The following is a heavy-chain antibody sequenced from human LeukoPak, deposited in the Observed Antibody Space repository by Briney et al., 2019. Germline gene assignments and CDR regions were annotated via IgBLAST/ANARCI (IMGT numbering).Heavy chain of an antibody. CDR2: ISSSGSTI. CDR1: GFTFSSYE. D-gene: IGHD5-12*01. CDR3: ASFGELATGYYYGMDV. V-gene: IGHV3-48*03. Sequence: GGSLRLSCAASGFTFSSYEMNWVRQAPGKGLEWVSYISSSGSTIYYADSVKGRFTISRDSAKNSLYLQMNSLRAEDTAVYYCASFGELATGYYYGMDVWGQGTTVTVSS. J-gene: IGHJ6*02.